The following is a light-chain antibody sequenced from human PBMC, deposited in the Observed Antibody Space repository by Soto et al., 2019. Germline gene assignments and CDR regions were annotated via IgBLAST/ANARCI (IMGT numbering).Light chain of an antibody. CDR1: QSVSSSY. J-gene: IGKJ1*01. CDR2: GAS. V-gene: IGKV3-15*01. Sequence: EIVLTQSPGTLSLSPGERTTLSCRASQSVSSSYLAWYQQKPGQAPRLLIHGASTRATGIPARFSGSGSGTEFTLTISSLQSEDLAVYFCQQYHNWPPTFGQGTKVDIK. CDR3: QQYHNWPPT.